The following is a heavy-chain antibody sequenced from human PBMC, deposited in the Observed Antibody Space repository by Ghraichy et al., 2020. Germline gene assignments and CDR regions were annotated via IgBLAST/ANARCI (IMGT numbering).Heavy chain of an antibody. CDR1: GGSISSYY. Sequence: SETLSLTCTVSGGSISSYYWSWIRQPPGKGLEWIGYIYYSGSTNYNPSLKSRVTISVDTSKNQFSLKLSSVTAADTAVYYCARDSPGSGWGYWGQGTLVTVSS. V-gene: IGHV4-59*01. CDR2: IYYSGST. CDR3: ARDSPGSGWGY. J-gene: IGHJ4*02. D-gene: IGHD6-19*01.